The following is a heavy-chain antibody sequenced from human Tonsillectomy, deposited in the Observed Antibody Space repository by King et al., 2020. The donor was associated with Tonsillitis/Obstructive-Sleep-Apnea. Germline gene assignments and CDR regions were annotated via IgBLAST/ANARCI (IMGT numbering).Heavy chain of an antibody. CDR3: ARVPVYCSSTSCYSLDY. J-gene: IGHJ4*02. Sequence: MQLQESGPGLVKPSETLSLTCTVSGGSVSSGSYYWSWIRQPPGKGLEWIGYIYYSGSTNYNPSLKSRVTISVDTSKNQFSLKLSSVTAADTAVYYCARVPVYCSSTSCYSLDYWGQGTLVTVSS. V-gene: IGHV4-61*01. CDR1: GGSVSSGSYY. D-gene: IGHD2-2*01. CDR2: IYYSGST.